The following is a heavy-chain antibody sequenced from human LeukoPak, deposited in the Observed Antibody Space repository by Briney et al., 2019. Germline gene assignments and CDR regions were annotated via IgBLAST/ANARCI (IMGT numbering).Heavy chain of an antibody. D-gene: IGHD2-2*01. CDR3: ARTLGDCSSTSCYWYNWFDP. CDR1: GYTFTSYD. V-gene: IGHV1-8*01. J-gene: IGHJ5*02. Sequence: ASVKVSCKASGYTFTSYDINWVRQATGQGLEWMGWMNPNSGNTGYAQKFQGRVTMTRNTSISTAYMELSSLRSEDTAMYYCARTLGDCSSTSCYWYNWFDPWGQGTLVTVSS. CDR2: MNPNSGNT.